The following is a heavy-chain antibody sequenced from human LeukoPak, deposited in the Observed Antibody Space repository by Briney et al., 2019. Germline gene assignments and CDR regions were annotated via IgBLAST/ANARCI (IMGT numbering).Heavy chain of an antibody. D-gene: IGHD6-13*01. CDR3: AKEQQLVSSAFDY. J-gene: IGHJ4*02. CDR1: GFTFDDYA. Sequence: GRSLRLSCAASGFTFDDYAMHWVRQAPGKGLEWVSGISWNSGSIGYADSVKGRFTISRDNAKNSLYLQMNSLRAEDTALYYCAKEQQLVSSAFDYWGQGTLVTVSS. CDR2: ISWNSGSI. V-gene: IGHV3-9*01.